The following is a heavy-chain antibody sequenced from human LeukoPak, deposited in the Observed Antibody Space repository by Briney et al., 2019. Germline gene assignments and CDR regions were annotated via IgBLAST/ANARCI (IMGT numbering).Heavy chain of an antibody. J-gene: IGHJ4*02. CDR1: GFTVSSNY. V-gene: IGHV3-53*01. CDR3: ARGRAYYDSSGHYFDY. Sequence: GGSLRLSCAASGFTVSSNYMSWVRQAPGKGLEWVSVIYSGGSTYYAGSVKGRFTISRDNSRNTLYLQMNSLRAEDTAVYYCARGRAYYDSSGHYFDYWGQGTLVTVSS. CDR2: IYSGGST. D-gene: IGHD3-22*01.